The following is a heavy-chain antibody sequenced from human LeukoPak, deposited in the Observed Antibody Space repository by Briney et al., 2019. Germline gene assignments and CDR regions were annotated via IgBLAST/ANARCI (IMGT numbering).Heavy chain of an antibody. Sequence: GRSLRLPCAASGFTFSNYGMHWVRQAPGKGLEWVAVIWYDGSNKYYADSVKGRFTISKDNSKNTLYLQMNSLRAEDTAVYYCARVRPMVRRVIRYLGAFDIWGQGTMVTVSS. CDR3: ARVRPMVRRVIRYLGAFDI. V-gene: IGHV3-33*01. J-gene: IGHJ3*02. D-gene: IGHD3-10*01. CDR1: GFTFSNYG. CDR2: IWYDGSNK.